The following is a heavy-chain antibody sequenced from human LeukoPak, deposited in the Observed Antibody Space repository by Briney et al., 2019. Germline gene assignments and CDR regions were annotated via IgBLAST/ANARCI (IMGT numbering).Heavy chain of an antibody. CDR2: ISASGGT. D-gene: IGHD2-2*01. CDR1: GFTFSSYA. Sequence: GGSLRLSCAVSGFTFSSYAMTWVRQAPGKGLEWVSAISASGGTHYADSVKGRFTISRDNSKNTLFLQMNSLRAEDTAVYYCAKTGYCSSTSCLAIDWGQGTLVTVSS. CDR3: AKTGYCSSTSCLAID. J-gene: IGHJ4*02. V-gene: IGHV3-23*01.